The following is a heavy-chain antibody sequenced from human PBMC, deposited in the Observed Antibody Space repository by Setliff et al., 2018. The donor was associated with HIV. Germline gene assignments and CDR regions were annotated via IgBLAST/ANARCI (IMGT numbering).Heavy chain of an antibody. V-gene: IGHV4-59*11. CDR2: IYYSGST. CDR1: GGSMSSHY. Sequence: PSETLSLTCTVSGGSMSSHYWSWIRQSPGKGLEWIGSIYYSGSTNYNPSVKSRVTISIDTSKKQFALRLGSVTAADTAVYYCARVAGYSGSSALDYWGQGTLVTVSS. CDR3: ARVAGYSGSSALDY. D-gene: IGHD5-12*01. J-gene: IGHJ4*02.